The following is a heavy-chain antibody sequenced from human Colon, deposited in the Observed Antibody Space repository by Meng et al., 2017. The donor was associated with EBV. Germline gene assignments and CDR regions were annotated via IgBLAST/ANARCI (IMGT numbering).Heavy chain of an antibody. D-gene: IGHD3-9*01. J-gene: IGHJ4*02. CDR3: ARVPTTGYKDH. CDR1: GGSVSGYV. V-gene: IGHV4-34*01. Sequence: QVLLPQLGAGLLKPSETLSLTCTVNGGSVSGYVWSWVRQPPGKGMEWIGEVSHPGSANYNPSLKSRVTISVDASEKQFSLRLTSVTAADSAVYYCARVPTTGYKDHWGQGTLVTVSS. CDR2: VSHPGSA.